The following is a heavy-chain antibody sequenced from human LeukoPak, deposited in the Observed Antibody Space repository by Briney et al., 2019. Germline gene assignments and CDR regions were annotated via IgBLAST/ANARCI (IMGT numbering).Heavy chain of an antibody. V-gene: IGHV3-23*01. Sequence: PGGSLRLSCAASGFTFSSYGMSWVRQAPGKGLEWVSAISGSGGSTYYADSVKGRFTISRDNAKNSLYLQMNSLRAEDTAVYYCAELGITMIGGVWGKGTTVTVSS. CDR1: GFTFSSYG. CDR3: AELGITMIGGV. D-gene: IGHD3-10*02. CDR2: ISGSGGST. J-gene: IGHJ6*04.